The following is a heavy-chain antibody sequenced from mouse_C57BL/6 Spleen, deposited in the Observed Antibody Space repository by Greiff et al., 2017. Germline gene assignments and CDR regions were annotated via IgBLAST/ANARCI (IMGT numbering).Heavy chain of an antibody. Sequence: QVQLQQSGPGLVQPSQSLSITCTVSGFSLTSYGVHWVRQSPGKGLEWLGVIWRGGSTDYNAAFMSRLSITKDNSKSQVFFKMNSLQADDTAIYYGAKTGSNYGYYFDYWGQGTTLTVSS. CDR2: IWRGGST. V-gene: IGHV2-5*01. CDR1: GFSLTSYG. D-gene: IGHD2-5*01. CDR3: AKTGSNYGYYFDY. J-gene: IGHJ2*01.